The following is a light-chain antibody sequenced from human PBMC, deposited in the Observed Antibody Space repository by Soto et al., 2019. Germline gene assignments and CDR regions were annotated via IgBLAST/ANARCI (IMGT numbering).Light chain of an antibody. CDR1: QSVGSSY. CDR2: GAS. Sequence: EIVLTQSPGTLSLSPGEIATLSCRASQSVGSSYLAWYQQKPGQAPRVLIYGASSRATGMPDRFSGSGSGTNVTLTISRLEPEDFAVYYCHQYATSPFTFGHGTKVDIK. CDR3: HQYATSPFT. V-gene: IGKV3-20*01. J-gene: IGKJ3*01.